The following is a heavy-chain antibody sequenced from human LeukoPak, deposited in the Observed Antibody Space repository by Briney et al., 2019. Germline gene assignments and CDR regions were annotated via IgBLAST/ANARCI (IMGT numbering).Heavy chain of an antibody. J-gene: IGHJ6*02. CDR3: ARPRAAAGPPDYYYYGMDV. V-gene: IGHV7-4-1*02. D-gene: IGHD6-13*01. Sequence: ASVKVSCKASGYTFTSYAMNWVRQAPGQGLEWMGWINTNTGNPTYAQGFTGRFVFSLDTSVSTAYLQISSLKAEDTAVYYCARPRAAAGPPDYYYYGMDVWGLGTTVTVSS. CDR2: INTNTGNP. CDR1: GYTFTSYA.